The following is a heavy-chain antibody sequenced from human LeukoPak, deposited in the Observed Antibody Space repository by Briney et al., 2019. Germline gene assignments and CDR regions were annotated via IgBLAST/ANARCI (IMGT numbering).Heavy chain of an antibody. CDR2: IYYSGST. D-gene: IGHD3-10*01. J-gene: IGHJ5*02. V-gene: IGHV4-59*02. CDR3: ARGGYYGSGNDFRFDP. Sequence: PSETLSLTCTVSGSSVSSYYWSWIRQPPGKGLEWIGYIYYSGSTNYKPSLQSRVTISVDTSKNQFSLKLSSVTAADTAVYYCARGGYYGSGNDFRFDPWGQGTLVTVSS. CDR1: GSSVSSYY.